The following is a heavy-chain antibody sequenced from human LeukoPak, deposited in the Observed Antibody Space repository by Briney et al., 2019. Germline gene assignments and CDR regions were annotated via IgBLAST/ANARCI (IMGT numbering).Heavy chain of an antibody. V-gene: IGHV3-53*01. CDR1: GFTVSSNY. CDR2: IYSGGST. CDR3: ARCPPQRDAFDI. Sequence: PGGSLRLSCAASGFTVSSNYMSWVRHAPGKGLEWVSVIYSGGSTYYADSVKGRFTISRDNSKNTLYLQMNSLRAEDTAVYYCARCPPQRDAFDIWGQGTMVTVSS. J-gene: IGHJ3*02.